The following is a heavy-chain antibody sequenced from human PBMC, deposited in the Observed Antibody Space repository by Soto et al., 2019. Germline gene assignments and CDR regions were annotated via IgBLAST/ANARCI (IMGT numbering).Heavy chain of an antibody. J-gene: IGHJ6*02. CDR3: AGSGYCTSANCRRADFYTIDV. Sequence: SVKVSCKASGGIFNSYSIIWVRQAPGQGLEWMGGILPIFGTTNYAQKFQGRVTITADKSASTAYMELSSLTSKDTAVYYCAGSGYCTSANCRRADFYTIDVWGQGTMVTVSS. CDR1: GGIFNSYS. V-gene: IGHV1-69*06. CDR2: ILPIFGTT. D-gene: IGHD2-2*01.